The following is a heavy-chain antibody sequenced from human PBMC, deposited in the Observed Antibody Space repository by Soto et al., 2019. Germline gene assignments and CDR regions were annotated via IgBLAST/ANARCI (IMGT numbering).Heavy chain of an antibody. Sequence: EVQLVESGGGLVQPGGSLKLSCAASGFTFSGSAMHWVRQASGKGLEWVGRIRSKANSYATAYAASVKGRFTISRDDSKNTAYLQMNSLKTEGTAVYYCTRGTTVTDWYFDLWGRGTLVPVSS. J-gene: IGHJ2*01. CDR1: GFTFSGSA. V-gene: IGHV3-73*02. CDR2: IRSKANSYAT. CDR3: TRGTTVTDWYFDL. D-gene: IGHD4-17*01.